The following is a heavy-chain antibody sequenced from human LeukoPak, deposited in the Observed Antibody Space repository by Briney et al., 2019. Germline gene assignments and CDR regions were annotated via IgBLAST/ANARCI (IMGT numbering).Heavy chain of an antibody. CDR2: INQVGSQK. CDR3: IRQECSGGSCSYVDY. J-gene: IGHJ4*02. CDR1: GFSFSSHW. V-gene: IGHV3-7*05. D-gene: IGHD2-15*01. Sequence: GGSLRLSCAASGFSFSSHWMSWVRQAPGKGLEWVANINQVGSQKYYVDSVKGRFSISRDNAKNSLYLQMNSLRAEDTAVYYCIRQECSGGSCSYVDYWGQGTLVTVSS.